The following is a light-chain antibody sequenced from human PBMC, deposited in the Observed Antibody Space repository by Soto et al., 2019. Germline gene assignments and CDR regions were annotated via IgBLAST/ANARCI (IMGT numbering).Light chain of an antibody. CDR3: HQYGSSPWT. CDR2: GAS. J-gene: IGKJ1*01. V-gene: IGKV3-20*01. CDR1: QTVSSAR. Sequence: EIVFTQSPGTLSLSPGERATLSCRASQTVSSARLAWFQQKPGQAPRLLIYGASSRAPGIPDRFSGSGSETDFTLTITRLESEDFAVYSCHQYGSSPWTFGQGTKVDI.